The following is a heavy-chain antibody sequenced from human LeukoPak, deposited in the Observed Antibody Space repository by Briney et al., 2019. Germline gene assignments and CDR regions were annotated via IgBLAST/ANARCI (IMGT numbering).Heavy chain of an antibody. D-gene: IGHD3-3*01. CDR2: ISAYNGNT. V-gene: IGHV1-18*01. CDR1: GYTFTSNG. CDR3: ARFRTRYYDFWSGYGLDY. J-gene: IGHJ4*02. Sequence: ASVKVSCKASGYTFTSNGISWVRQAPGQGLERMGWISAYNGNTNYAQKLQGRVTMTTDTSTSTAYMELRSLRSDDTAVYYCARFRTRYYDFWSGYGLDYWGQGTLVTVSS.